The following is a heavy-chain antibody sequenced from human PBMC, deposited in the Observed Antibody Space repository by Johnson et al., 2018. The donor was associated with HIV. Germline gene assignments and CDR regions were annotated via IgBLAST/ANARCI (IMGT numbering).Heavy chain of an antibody. CDR1: GFTFSDYY. J-gene: IGHJ3*02. D-gene: IGHD3-22*01. Sequence: QVQLVESGGGLVKPGGSLRLSCAASGFTFSDYYMSWIRQAPGKGLEWVSYISSSGTIVYYADSVKGRFTISRDNAKNSLSLQINSLRADDTAVYYCARAGRFTMIKGAFDIWGQGTMVTVSS. CDR3: ARAGRFTMIKGAFDI. CDR2: ISSSGTIV. V-gene: IGHV3-11*04.